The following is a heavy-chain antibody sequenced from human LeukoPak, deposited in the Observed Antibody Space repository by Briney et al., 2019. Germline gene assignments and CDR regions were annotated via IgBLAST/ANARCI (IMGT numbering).Heavy chain of an antibody. CDR2: IYYSGTT. J-gene: IGHJ4*02. Sequence: SETLSLTCTVSGGSISSSPYYWGWIRQPPGKGLEWIANIYYSGTTYYNPSLKSRVTISVDTSKNQFSLKLSSVTAADTAVYYCARHTRGEMAIRPLYYFDYWGQGTLVTVSS. CDR3: ARHTRGEMAIRPLYYFDY. D-gene: IGHD5-24*01. CDR1: GGSISSSPYY. V-gene: IGHV4-39*01.